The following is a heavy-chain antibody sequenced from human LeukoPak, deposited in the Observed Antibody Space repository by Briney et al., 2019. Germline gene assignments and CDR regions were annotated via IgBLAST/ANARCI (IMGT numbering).Heavy chain of an antibody. CDR2: IKQDGSEK. D-gene: IGHD5-18*01. CDR1: GFTFSSYW. V-gene: IGHV3-7*01. Sequence: GGSLRLSCAASGFTFSSYWMNWVRQAPGKGLEWVANIKQDGSEKYYVDSVKGRFTISRDNAKNTLYLQMNSLRAEDTAVYYCASPLNTAASRTLDFWGQGTLVTVSS. CDR3: ASPLNTAASRTLDF. J-gene: IGHJ4*02.